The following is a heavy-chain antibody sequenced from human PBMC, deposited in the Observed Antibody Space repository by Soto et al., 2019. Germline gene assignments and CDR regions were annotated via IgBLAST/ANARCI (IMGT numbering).Heavy chain of an antibody. CDR2: ISYDGSNK. J-gene: IGHJ6*02. V-gene: IGHV3-30*03. CDR3: TRHDSNYDFWSGSPPRYGMDV. D-gene: IGHD3-3*01. CDR1: GFPFGGYG. Sequence: GGSLRLSCGASGFPFGGYGGHWVRPAPGKGLEWVAVISYDGSNKYYADSVKGRFTISRDDSKNTAYLQMNSLKTEDTAVYYCTRHDSNYDFWSGSPPRYGMDVWGQGTTVTVSS.